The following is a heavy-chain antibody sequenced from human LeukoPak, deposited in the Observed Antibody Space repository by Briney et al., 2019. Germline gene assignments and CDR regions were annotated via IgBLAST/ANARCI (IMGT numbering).Heavy chain of an antibody. J-gene: IGHJ4*02. CDR2: ISGGGVTT. CDR1: GFTSIAYA. V-gene: IGHV3-23*01. D-gene: IGHD3-22*01. CDR3: AKGSYYDNSGSFYFDY. Sequence: GGSLRLSCVGSGFTSIAYALTWARQAPGKGLEWVSGISGGGVTTYYADSVKGRFTISRDNSKNTLYVQVNSLGTEDTAAYYCAKGSYYDNSGSFYFDYWGQGTLVTVSS.